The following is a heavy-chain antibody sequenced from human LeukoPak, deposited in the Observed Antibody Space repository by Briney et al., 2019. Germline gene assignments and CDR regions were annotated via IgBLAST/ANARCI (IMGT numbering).Heavy chain of an antibody. D-gene: IGHD6-19*01. J-gene: IGHJ4*02. CDR3: AKDLKFQYSSGRDC. V-gene: IGHV3-23*01. CDR1: GFTFSSYA. Sequence: PGGSLRLSCAASGFTFSSYAMSWVRQAPGKGLEWVSTISGSGGNTYYADSVKGRFTISRDNSKNTLFLQMNSLRAEDTAVYYCAKDLKFQYSSGRDCWGQGTLVTVSS. CDR2: ISGSGGNT.